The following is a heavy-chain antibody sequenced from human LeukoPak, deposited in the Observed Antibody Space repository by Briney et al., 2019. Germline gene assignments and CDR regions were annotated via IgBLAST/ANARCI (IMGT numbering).Heavy chain of an antibody. CDR2: ISYDGSNK. CDR1: GFTFSSYA. CDR3: ARDDAPNMITFGGVIGLFDY. J-gene: IGHJ4*02. Sequence: PGRSLRLYCAASGFTFSSYAMHWVRQAPGKGLEWVAVISYDGSNKYYADSVKGRFTISRDNSKNTLYLQMNSLRAEDTAVYYCARDDAPNMITFGGVIGLFDYWGQGTLVTVSS. V-gene: IGHV3-30*04. D-gene: IGHD3-16*02.